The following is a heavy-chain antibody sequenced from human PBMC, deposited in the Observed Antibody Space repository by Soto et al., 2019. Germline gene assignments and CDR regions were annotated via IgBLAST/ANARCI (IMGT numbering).Heavy chain of an antibody. Sequence: GGSLRLSCAASGFTFSSYAMHWVRQAPGKGLEWVAVISYDGSNKYYADSVKGRFTISRDNSKNTLYLQMNSLRAEDTAVYYCARDSPTTYSGSYGAKLTTKLLLANWFDPWGQGTLVTVSS. V-gene: IGHV3-30-3*01. CDR3: ARDSPTTYSGSYGAKLTTKLLLANWFDP. D-gene: IGHD1-26*01. J-gene: IGHJ5*02. CDR1: GFTFSSYA. CDR2: ISYDGSNK.